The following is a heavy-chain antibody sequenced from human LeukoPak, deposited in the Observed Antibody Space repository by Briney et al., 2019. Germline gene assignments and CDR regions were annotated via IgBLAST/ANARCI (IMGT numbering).Heavy chain of an antibody. CDR2: ISGYNGNR. CDR3: ARDSSSWYDDAFDI. J-gene: IGHJ3*02. V-gene: IGHV1-18*01. CDR1: GYTFTSYG. Sequence: ASVKVSCKASGYTFTSYGISWVRQAPGQGLEWMGWISGYNGNRNYAQKLQGRVTMTTDTSTSTAYMELRSLRSDDTAVYYCARDSSSWYDDAFDIWGQGTMVTVSS. D-gene: IGHD6-13*01.